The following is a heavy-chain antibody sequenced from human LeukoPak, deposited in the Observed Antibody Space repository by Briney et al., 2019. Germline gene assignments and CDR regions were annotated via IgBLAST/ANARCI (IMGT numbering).Heavy chain of an antibody. Sequence: GGSLRLSCAASGFTFDDYGMSWVRQAPGKGLEWVSGINWNGGSRGYADSVKGRFTISRDNAKNSLYLQMNSLRAEDTALYYCARASSPEDYYYYYYMDVWGKGTTVTVSS. J-gene: IGHJ6*03. CDR2: INWNGGSR. CDR3: ARASSPEDYYYYYYMDV. V-gene: IGHV3-20*04. D-gene: IGHD1-14*01. CDR1: GFTFDDYG.